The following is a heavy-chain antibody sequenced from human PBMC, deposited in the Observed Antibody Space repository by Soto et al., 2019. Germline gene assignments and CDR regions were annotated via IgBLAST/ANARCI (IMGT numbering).Heavy chain of an antibody. Sequence: EVQLVESGGGLVQPGGSLKLSCAVSGFTFSSHAMNWVRQAPGKGLEWVAYIHGTRSIIYYADSVKGRFTISRDNAKNSLYLPMDSLRDEDTALYYCALDARNVDYDYWCQGTLVSVPS. V-gene: IGHV3-48*02. CDR3: ALDARNVDYDY. CDR2: IHGTRSII. J-gene: IGHJ4*02. D-gene: IGHD3-16*01. CDR1: GFTFSSHA.